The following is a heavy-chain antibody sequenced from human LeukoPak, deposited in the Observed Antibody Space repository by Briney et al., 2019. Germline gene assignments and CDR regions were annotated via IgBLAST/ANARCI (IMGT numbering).Heavy chain of an antibody. Sequence: SVKVSCKAFGGTFSSYAISWVRQAPGQGLEWMGGIIPIFGTANYAQKFQGRVTITADESTSTAYMELSSLRSEDTAVYYCARAVYYYGSGSPDYYYGMDVWGKGTTVTVSS. J-gene: IGHJ6*04. V-gene: IGHV1-69*13. CDR1: GGTFSSYA. CDR3: ARAVYYYGSGSPDYYYGMDV. D-gene: IGHD3-10*01. CDR2: IIPIFGTA.